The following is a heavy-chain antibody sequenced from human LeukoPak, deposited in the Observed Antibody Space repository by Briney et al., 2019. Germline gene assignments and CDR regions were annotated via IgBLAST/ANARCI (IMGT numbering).Heavy chain of an antibody. D-gene: IGHD6-13*01. Sequence: ASVKVSCKASGYTXTSYGISWVRQAPGQGLEWMGWSSPYNGNTNYAQKLQGRVTMTTDTSTSTAYMELRSLRSDDTAVYYCARTPPAGIAAAGTAYWGQGTLVTVSS. J-gene: IGHJ4*02. CDR1: GYTXTSYG. CDR3: ARTPPAGIAAAGTAY. V-gene: IGHV1-18*01. CDR2: SSPYNGNT.